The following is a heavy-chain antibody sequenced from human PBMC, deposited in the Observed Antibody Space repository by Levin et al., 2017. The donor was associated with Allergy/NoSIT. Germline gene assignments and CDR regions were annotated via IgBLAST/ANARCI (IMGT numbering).Heavy chain of an antibody. Sequence: SQTLSLTCAVYGGSFSGYYWTWIRQAPGKGLEWIGEISHGGSTTYDPFLKSRVSISLDTSKNQFSLKVNSVTAADTAVYYCARGGAGDQRDYFDSWGRGTLVTVSS. CDR1: GGSFSGYY. J-gene: IGHJ4*02. CDR3: ARGGAGDQRDYFDS. CDR2: ISHGGST. V-gene: IGHV4-34*01. D-gene: IGHD7-27*01.